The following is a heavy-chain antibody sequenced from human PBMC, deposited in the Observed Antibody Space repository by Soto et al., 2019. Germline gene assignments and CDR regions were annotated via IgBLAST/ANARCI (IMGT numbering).Heavy chain of an antibody. CDR3: ARGVTMIVVVITHNWFDP. V-gene: IGHV4-34*01. D-gene: IGHD3-22*01. Sequence: QVQLQQWGAGLLKPSETLSLTCAVYGGSFSGYYWSCIRQPPGKGLEWIGEINHSGSTNYNPSLKSRVTISVDTSKNQFSLKLSSVTAADTAVYYCARGVTMIVVVITHNWFDPWGQGTLVTVSS. CDR1: GGSFSGYY. J-gene: IGHJ5*02. CDR2: INHSGST.